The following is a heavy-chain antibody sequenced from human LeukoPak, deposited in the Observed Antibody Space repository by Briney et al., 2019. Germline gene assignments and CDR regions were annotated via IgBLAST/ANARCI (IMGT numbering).Heavy chain of an antibody. J-gene: IGHJ6*02. CDR1: GYTFTSYG. Sequence: ASVKVSCKASGYTFTSYGISWVRQAPGQGLEWMGWISAYNGNTNYAQKLQGRVTMTTDTSTSTAYMELRSLRSDDTAVYYCARPSNYYGSPYYYGMDVWGQGTTVTVSS. CDR3: ARPSNYYGSPYYYGMDV. CDR2: ISAYNGNT. D-gene: IGHD3-10*01. V-gene: IGHV1-18*01.